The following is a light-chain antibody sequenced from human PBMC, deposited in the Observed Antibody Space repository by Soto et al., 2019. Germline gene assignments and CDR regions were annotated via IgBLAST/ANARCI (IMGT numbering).Light chain of an antibody. J-gene: IGKJ3*01. V-gene: IGKV1-9*01. CDR2: AA. Sequence: DIQMTQSPSSLSASVGDRVTVTCRASQSISSYLAWYQQKPGKAPKLLIYAATLQSEVPSRFSGSGSGTDFTLTISSLQPEDFATYYCQQFNSYPRTFGPGTKVDIK. CDR1: QSISSY. CDR3: QQFNSYPRT.